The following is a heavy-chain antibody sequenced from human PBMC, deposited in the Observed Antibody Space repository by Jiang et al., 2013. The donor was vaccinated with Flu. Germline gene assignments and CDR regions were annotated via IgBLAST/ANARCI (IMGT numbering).Heavy chain of an antibody. D-gene: IGHD6-19*01. J-gene: IGHJ6*02. Sequence: SGAEVKKPGSSVKVSCKASGGTFSSYAISWVRQAPGQGLEWMGGIIPIFGTANYAQKFQGRVTITADESTSTAYMELSSLRSEDTAVYYCARDYTIAVAGTGLYYYRYGRLGPRDHGHRLL. CDR3: ARDYTIAVAGTGLYYYRYGR. CDR1: GGTFSSYA. CDR2: IIPIFGTA. V-gene: IGHV1-69*01.